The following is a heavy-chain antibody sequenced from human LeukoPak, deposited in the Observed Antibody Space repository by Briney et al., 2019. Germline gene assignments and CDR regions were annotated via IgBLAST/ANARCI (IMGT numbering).Heavy chain of an antibody. CDR1: GFTFTSSA. CDR3: AAGFMTTTTTFYYYYGMDV. Sequence: ASVKVSCKASGFTFTSSAMQWVRQARGQRLEWIGWIVVGSGNTNYAQKFRERVTITRDMSTSTAYMELSSLRSEDTAVYYCAAGFMTTTTTFYYYYGMDVWGQGTTVTVSS. CDR2: IVVGSGNT. J-gene: IGHJ6*02. V-gene: IGHV1-58*02. D-gene: IGHD3-16*01.